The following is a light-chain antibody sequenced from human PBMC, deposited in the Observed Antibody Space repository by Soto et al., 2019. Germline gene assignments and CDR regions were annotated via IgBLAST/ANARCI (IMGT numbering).Light chain of an antibody. V-gene: IGLV1-44*01. Sequence: QSVLTQPPSASGTPGQRVTISCSGSSSDIGSNVVNWYRQLPGTAPKLLIYTSDQRPSGVPDRFSGSKSGTSASLAISGLRSEDEADYYCAAWDDSRNGPVFGGGTKLTVL. J-gene: IGLJ3*02. CDR2: TSD. CDR3: AAWDDSRNGPV. CDR1: SSDIGSNV.